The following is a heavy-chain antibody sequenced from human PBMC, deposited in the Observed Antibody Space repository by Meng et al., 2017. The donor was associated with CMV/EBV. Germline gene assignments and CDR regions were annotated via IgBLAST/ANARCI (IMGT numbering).Heavy chain of an antibody. V-gene: IGHV1-18*01. CDR1: GYTFTGYG. D-gene: IGHD2-21*01. Sequence: GQLVQSGVEVKKPGASVKVSCKASGYTFTGYGISWVRQAPGQGLEWMGWISVYNGHTNFAQNLQGRVTMTTDTSTSTAYVELRSLRSDDTAIYYCARGVPLGIIYSFDYWGQGTLVTV. CDR2: ISVYNGHT. CDR3: ARGVPLGIIYSFDY. J-gene: IGHJ4*01.